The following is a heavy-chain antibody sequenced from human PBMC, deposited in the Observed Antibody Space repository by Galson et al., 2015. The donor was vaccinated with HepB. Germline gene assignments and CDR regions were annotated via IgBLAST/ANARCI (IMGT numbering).Heavy chain of an antibody. V-gene: IGHV3-30-3*01. Sequence: SLRLSCAASGFTFSSYAMHWVRQAPGKGLEWVAVISYDGSNKYYADSVKGRFTISRDNSKNTLYLQMNSLRAEDTAVYYCASSPHSTVTTDFGLDYWGQGTLVTVSS. CDR2: ISYDGSNK. D-gene: IGHD4-17*01. J-gene: IGHJ4*02. CDR3: ASSPHSTVTTDFGLDY. CDR1: GFTFSSYA.